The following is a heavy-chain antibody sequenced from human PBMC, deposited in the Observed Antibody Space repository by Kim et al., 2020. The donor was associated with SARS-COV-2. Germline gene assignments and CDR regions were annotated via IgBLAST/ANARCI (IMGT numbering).Heavy chain of an antibody. CDR3: ARASHITMILDGAFDI. D-gene: IGHD3-22*01. Sequence: GGSLRLSCAASGFTFSSYAMHWVRQAPGKGLEWVAVISYDGSNKYYADSVKGRFTFSRDNSKNTLYLQMNSLRAEDTAVYYCARASHITMILDGAFDIWG. J-gene: IGHJ3*02. CDR2: ISYDGSNK. V-gene: IGHV3-30-3*01. CDR1: GFTFSSYA.